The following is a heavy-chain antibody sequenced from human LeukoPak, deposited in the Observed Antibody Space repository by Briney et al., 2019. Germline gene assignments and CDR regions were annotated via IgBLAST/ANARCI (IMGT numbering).Heavy chain of an antibody. CDR1: GGSISSYY. D-gene: IGHD6-19*01. CDR2: IYYSGST. CDR3: ARQKRIAVAPFDY. Sequence: SETLSLTCTVSGGSISSYYWSWIRQPPGKGLEWIGHIYYSGSTNYNPSLKSRVTISVDTSKNQFSLKLSSVTAADTAVYYCARQKRIAVAPFDYWGQGTLVTVSS. J-gene: IGHJ4*02. V-gene: IGHV4-59*01.